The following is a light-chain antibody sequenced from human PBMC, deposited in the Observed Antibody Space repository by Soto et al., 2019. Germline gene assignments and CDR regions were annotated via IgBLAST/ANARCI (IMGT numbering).Light chain of an antibody. CDR3: QQRRSWPPVT. CDR1: QSVSSY. J-gene: IGKJ1*01. Sequence: EIVLTQSPATLSLSPGERATLSCRASQSVSSYLAWYQQKPGQAPRLLIYDASNRATGIPARFSGGGSGTDFTPTISSLEPEDFAVYYCQQRRSWPPVTFGQGTKVEI. CDR2: DAS. V-gene: IGKV3-11*01.